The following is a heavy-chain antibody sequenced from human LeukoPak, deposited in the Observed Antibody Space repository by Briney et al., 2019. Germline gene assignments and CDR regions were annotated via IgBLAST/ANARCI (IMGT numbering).Heavy chain of an antibody. CDR3: ARGGSSWYRYYFDY. CDR1: GYTFTSNY. J-gene: IGHJ4*02. CDR2: ISPSGGST. V-gene: IGHV1-46*01. D-gene: IGHD6-13*01. Sequence: ASVKVSCKAFGYTFTSNYMHWVRQAPGQGPEWMGVISPSGGSTTYAQKFQGRVTLTRDMSTSTDYLELSSLRAEDTAVYYCARGGSSWYRYYFDYWGQGTLVTVSS.